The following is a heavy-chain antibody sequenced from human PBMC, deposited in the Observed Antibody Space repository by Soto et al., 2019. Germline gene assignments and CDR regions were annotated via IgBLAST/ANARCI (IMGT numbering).Heavy chain of an antibody. Sequence: PSETLSLTCTVSGGSINSDAYYWSWIRQPPGKGLEWIGHIYYSGRTYYAPSLESRLTISLDMSKNQFSLRLSSVNASDTAVYYCARDRSNSPDYFDYWGQGTLVTVPS. CDR2: IYYSGRT. CDR3: ARDRSNSPDYFDY. CDR1: GGSINSDAYY. V-gene: IGHV4-30-4*01. D-gene: IGHD6-6*01. J-gene: IGHJ4*02.